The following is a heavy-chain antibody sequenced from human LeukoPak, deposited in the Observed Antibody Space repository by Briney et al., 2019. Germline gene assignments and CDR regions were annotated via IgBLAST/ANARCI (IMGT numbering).Heavy chain of an antibody. CDR1: GFTFSTDG. J-gene: IGHJ5*02. CDR2: ISPDSNFI. CDR3: SNFQTVGVKPFEH. V-gene: IGHV3-21*06. D-gene: IGHD1-26*01. Sequence: GGSLRLSCASSGFTFSTDGMNWVRQAPGKGLEWVSSISPDSNFIPQADSVKGRFTISRDNAKNLLYLQMESLRVEDTAVYYCSNFQTVGVKPFEHWGQGTLVTVSS.